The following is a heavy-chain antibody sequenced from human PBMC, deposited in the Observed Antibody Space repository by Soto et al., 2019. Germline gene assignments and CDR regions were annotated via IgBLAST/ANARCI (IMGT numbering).Heavy chain of an antibody. CDR3: AKDGSHNFDY. V-gene: IGHV3-30*18. CDR1: GFTFSHYA. J-gene: IGHJ4*01. D-gene: IGHD1-26*01. CDR2: MSYDGSNE. Sequence: QVQLVESGGGVVQPGRSLRLSCAASGFTFSHYAMHWVRQAPGKGLEWVALMSYDGSNEYYADSVKGRFTISRDNSKNTLYLQMNSLRAEETAVYYCAKDGSHNFDYWGHGTLVTVSS.